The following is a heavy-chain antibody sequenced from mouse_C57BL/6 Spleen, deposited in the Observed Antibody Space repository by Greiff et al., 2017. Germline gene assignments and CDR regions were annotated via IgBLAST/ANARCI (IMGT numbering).Heavy chain of an antibody. CDR3: ARSTVVVFDD. V-gene: IGHV1-4*01. D-gene: IGHD1-1*01. CDR1: GYTFTSYT. J-gene: IGHJ2*01. CDR2: INPSSGYT. Sequence: QVQLQQSGAELARPGASVKMSCKASGYTFTSYTMHWVKQRPGQGLEWIGYINPSSGYTKYNQKFKDKATLTADKSSSTAYMQLSSLTSEDSAVYYCARSTVVVFDDWGQGTTLTVSS.